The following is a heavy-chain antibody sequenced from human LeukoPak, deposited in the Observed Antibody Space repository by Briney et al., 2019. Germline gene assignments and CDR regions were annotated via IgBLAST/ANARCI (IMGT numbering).Heavy chain of an antibody. D-gene: IGHD1-26*01. Sequence: GSLRLSCAASGFTFSSYAMSWVRQAPGKGLEWVSAISGSGGSTYYADSVKGRFTISRDDSKNTLYLQMNSLRAEDTAVYYCARAVTIVGATGGGLYYFDYWGQGTLVTISS. J-gene: IGHJ4*02. V-gene: IGHV3-23*01. CDR3: ARAVTIVGATGGGLYYFDY. CDR1: GFTFSSYA. CDR2: ISGSGGST.